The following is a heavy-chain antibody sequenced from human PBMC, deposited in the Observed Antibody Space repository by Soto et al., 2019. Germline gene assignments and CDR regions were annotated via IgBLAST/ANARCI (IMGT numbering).Heavy chain of an antibody. CDR1: GFTFSSYA. CDR3: AKDYYDILTGYPHI. Sequence: PGGSLRLSCAASGFTFSSYAMSWVRQAPGKGLEWVSAISGSGGSTYYADSVKGRFTISRDNPKNTLYLQMNSLRAEDTAVYYCAKDYYDILTGYPHIWGQGTLVTVSS. J-gene: IGHJ4*02. V-gene: IGHV3-23*01. D-gene: IGHD3-9*01. CDR2: ISGSGGST.